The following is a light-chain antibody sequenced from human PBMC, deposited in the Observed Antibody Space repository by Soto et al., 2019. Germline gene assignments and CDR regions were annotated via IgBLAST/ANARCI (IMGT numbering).Light chain of an antibody. Sequence: EIVLTQSPGTLSQSPGERATLSCRASQIVSSNYLAWYQHKPGQAPRLLIYGASSRATGIPDRFSGSGSGTDFTLTISRLEPEDFAVYYCQQYGTSPRTFGQGTKVEIK. J-gene: IGKJ1*01. CDR2: GAS. V-gene: IGKV3-20*01. CDR1: QIVSSNY. CDR3: QQYGTSPRT.